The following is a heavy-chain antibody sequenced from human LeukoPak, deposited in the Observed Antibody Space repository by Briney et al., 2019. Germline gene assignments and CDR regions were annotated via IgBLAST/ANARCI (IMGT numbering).Heavy chain of an antibody. D-gene: IGHD1-1*01. V-gene: IGHV4-59*01. Sequence: SETLSLTCTVSGGSISGYYWTWIRQPPGKGLEWIWYIYYSGSTNYNPSLKSRVTISVDTSKNQFSLKLSSATAADTAVYYCARTGNAYYYYNMDVWGKGTTVTVSS. CDR3: ARTGNAYYYYNMDV. CDR2: IYYSGST. J-gene: IGHJ6*03. CDR1: GGSISGYY.